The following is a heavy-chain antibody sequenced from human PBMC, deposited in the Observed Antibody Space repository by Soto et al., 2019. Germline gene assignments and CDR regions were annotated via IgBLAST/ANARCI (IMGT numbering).Heavy chain of an antibody. CDR3: AHRNYDSSGYYYGVFDY. D-gene: IGHD3-22*01. CDR1: GFSLSTSGVG. CDR2: IYWDDDK. Sequence: QITLKESGPTLVKPTQTLTLTCTFSGFSLSTSGVGVGWIRQPPGKALEWLALIYWDDDKRYSPSLKSRLTITKDKSKNQVVLTMTNMDPVDTATYYCAHRNYDSSGYYYGVFDYWGQGTLVTVSS. J-gene: IGHJ4*02. V-gene: IGHV2-5*02.